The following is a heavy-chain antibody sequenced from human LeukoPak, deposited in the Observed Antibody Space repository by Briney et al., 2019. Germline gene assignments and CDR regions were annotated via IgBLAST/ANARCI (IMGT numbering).Heavy chain of an antibody. D-gene: IGHD3-3*01. CDR1: GFTFSSYE. Sequence: GGSLRLSCAASGFTFSSYEMNWVRQAPGKGLEWVSYISSSGSSIYYADSVKSRFTISRDNAQNSLYLQMNSLRAEDTAVYYCARSADYYYYYYYMDVWGKGTTVIVSS. CDR2: ISSSGSSI. CDR3: ARSADYYYYYYYMDV. V-gene: IGHV3-48*03. J-gene: IGHJ6*03.